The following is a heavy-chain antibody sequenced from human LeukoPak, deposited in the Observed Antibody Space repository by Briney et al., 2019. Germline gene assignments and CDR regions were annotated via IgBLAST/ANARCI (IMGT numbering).Heavy chain of an antibody. CDR1: GGSISSSSYY. V-gene: IGHV4-39*07. Sequence: SETLSLTCTVSGGSISSSSYYWGWIRQPPGKGLEWIGSIYYSGSTYYNPSLKSRVTISVDTSKNQFSLKLSSVTAADTAVYYCATGGVVITWEFDYWGQGTLVAVSS. CDR3: ATGGVVITWEFDY. J-gene: IGHJ4*02. CDR2: IYYSGST. D-gene: IGHD3-22*01.